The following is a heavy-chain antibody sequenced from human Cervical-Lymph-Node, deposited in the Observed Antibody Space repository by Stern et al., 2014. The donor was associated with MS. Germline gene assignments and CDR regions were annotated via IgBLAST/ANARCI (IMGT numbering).Heavy chain of an antibody. CDR2: INPVLGTT. D-gene: IGHD1-26*01. V-gene: IGHV1-69*14. Sequence: VQLVQSGAEVKKPGSSVKVSCKASGGTFSTSGISWVRQAPGQGLEWMGVINPVLGTTNYARKFQGRLTITADTSTSTVHMALSSLTSEDTAVYYCARDLGVGPSVSWGEGTVVTVSS. CDR1: GGTFSTSG. CDR3: ARDLGVGPSVS. J-gene: IGHJ5*02.